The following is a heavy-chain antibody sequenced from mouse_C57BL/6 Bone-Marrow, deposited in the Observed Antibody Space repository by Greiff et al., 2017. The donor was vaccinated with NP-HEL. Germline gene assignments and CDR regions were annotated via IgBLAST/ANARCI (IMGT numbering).Heavy chain of an antibody. Sequence: QVQLQQPGAELVKPGASVKLSCKASGYTFTSYWMHWVKQRPGRGLEWIGRIDPNSGGTKYNEKFKSKATLTVDKPSSTAYMQRSSMTSADSAVYYCARAHYSGGGAYWGQGTLVTVSA. CDR1: GYTFTSYW. V-gene: IGHV1-72*01. CDR3: ARAHYSGGGAY. D-gene: IGHD1-1*01. J-gene: IGHJ3*01. CDR2: IDPNSGGT.